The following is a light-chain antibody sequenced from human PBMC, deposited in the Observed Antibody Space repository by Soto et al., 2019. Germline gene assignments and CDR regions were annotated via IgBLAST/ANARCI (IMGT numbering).Light chain of an antibody. Sequence: EIVLTQSPGTLSLSPGERATLSCRASQSVNSAYVAWYQQNPGQAPRVLIYGASTRATGIPHRFSGSGSGTDFSLTISRLETEDSEMYYCQLYCSSPTWAFGQGTKVEIK. CDR2: GAS. V-gene: IGKV3-20*01. CDR3: QLYCSSPTWA. J-gene: IGKJ1*01. CDR1: QSVNSAY.